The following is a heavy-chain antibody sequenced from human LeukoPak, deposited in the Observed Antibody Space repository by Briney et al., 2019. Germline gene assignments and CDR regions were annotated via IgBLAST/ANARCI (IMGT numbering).Heavy chain of an antibody. Sequence: TGGSLRLSCAASGFTFRDYYMTWIRQAPGKGLEWVSHISDSSSYTNYADSVKGRFTISRDNAKNTLYLQMNSLRAEDTAVYYCARRLVRGHFDYWGQGTLVTVSS. CDR3: ARRLVRGHFDY. J-gene: IGHJ4*02. CDR2: ISDSSSYT. V-gene: IGHV3-11*03. D-gene: IGHD6-19*01. CDR1: GFTFRDYY.